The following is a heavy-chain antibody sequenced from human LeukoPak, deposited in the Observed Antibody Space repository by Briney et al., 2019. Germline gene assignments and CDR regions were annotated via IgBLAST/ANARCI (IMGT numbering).Heavy chain of an antibody. CDR1: GFTFSSST. V-gene: IGHV3-23*01. D-gene: IGHD1-26*01. CDR3: AFLSGSYLQYYFDY. CDR2: ISGSGGST. J-gene: IGHJ4*02. Sequence: GGSLRLSCEASGFTFSSSTMNWVRQAPGKGLEWVSAISGSGGSTYYADSVKGRFTISRDNSKNTLYLQMNSLRAEDTAVYYCAFLSGSYLQYYFDYWGQGTLVAVSS.